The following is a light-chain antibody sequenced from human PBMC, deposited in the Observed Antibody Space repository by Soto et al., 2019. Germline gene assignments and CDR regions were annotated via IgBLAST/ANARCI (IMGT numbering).Light chain of an antibody. Sequence: QSALTQPASVSGSPGQSITISCTGTSIDVGAYDFVSWYQQHPDKAPKLMIYEFSNRPSGGSNRFSGSKSVNTATLTISGLQAEDEADYYCSSYTSSSTRVFGTGTKLTVL. V-gene: IGLV2-14*03. CDR3: SSYTSSSTRV. J-gene: IGLJ1*01. CDR1: SIDVGAYDF. CDR2: EFS.